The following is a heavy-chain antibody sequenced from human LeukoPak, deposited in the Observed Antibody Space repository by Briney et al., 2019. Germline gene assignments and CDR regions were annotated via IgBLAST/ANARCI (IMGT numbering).Heavy chain of an antibody. CDR3: ARDKTFIATTTTGYFEY. D-gene: IGHD5-12*01. CDR1: GFTFSSNA. CDR2: ISYDGSNE. J-gene: IGHJ4*02. Sequence: GRSLRLSCAASGFTFSSNAMHWVRQAPGKGLEWVAVISYDGSNEYYADSVKGRFTISRDNSKNTLYLQMNGLRGADTAVYYCARDKTFIATTTTGYFEYWGQGTLVTVSS. V-gene: IGHV3-30-3*01.